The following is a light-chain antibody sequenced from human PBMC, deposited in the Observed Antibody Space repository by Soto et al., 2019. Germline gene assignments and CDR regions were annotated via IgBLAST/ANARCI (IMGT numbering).Light chain of an antibody. CDR1: SSNIGAGYD. J-gene: IGLJ1*01. CDR3: QSYDSSLSGYV. V-gene: IGLV1-40*01. Sequence: QSVLTQPPSVSGARGQRVTISCTGSSSNIGAGYDVHWYQQLPGTAPKLLIYGNNYRPSGVPDRFSGSKSGTSASLAITGLQTEDETDYYCQSYDSSLSGYVFGTGTKLTVL. CDR2: GNN.